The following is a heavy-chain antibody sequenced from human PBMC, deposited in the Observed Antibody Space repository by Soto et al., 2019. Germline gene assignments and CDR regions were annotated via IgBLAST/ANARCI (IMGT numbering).Heavy chain of an antibody. V-gene: IGHV4-34*01. Sequence: SETLSLTCAVYGGSFSGYYWSWIRQPPGKGLEWIGEINHSGSTNYNPSLKSRVTISVDTSKNQFSLKLSSVTAADTAVYYCARGYGMATMSWDYWGQGTLVTVSS. J-gene: IGHJ4*02. D-gene: IGHD5-12*01. CDR3: ARGYGMATMSWDY. CDR1: GGSFSGYY. CDR2: INHSGST.